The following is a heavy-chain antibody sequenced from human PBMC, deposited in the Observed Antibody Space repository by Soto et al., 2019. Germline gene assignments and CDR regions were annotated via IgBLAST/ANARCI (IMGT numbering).Heavy chain of an antibody. CDR3: ATQLLYCSSTSCYRPFYGMDV. V-gene: IGHV4-38-2*01. CDR1: GYSISSGYY. CDR2: IYHSGST. D-gene: IGHD2-2*02. J-gene: IGHJ6*02. Sequence: SETLSLTCAVSGYSISSGYYWGWIRQPPGKGLEWIGSIYHSGSTYYNPSLKSRVTISVDTSKNQFSLKLSSVTAAGTAVYYCATQLLYCSSTSCYRPFYGMDVWGQGTTVTVSS.